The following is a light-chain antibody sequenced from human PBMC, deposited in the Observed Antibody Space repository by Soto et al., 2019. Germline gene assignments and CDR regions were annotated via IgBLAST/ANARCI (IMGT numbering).Light chain of an antibody. J-gene: IGKJ3*01. V-gene: IGKV3-20*01. CDR3: QQYDSSPFT. Sequence: EIVLTQSPGTLSLSPGERATLSCRASQSLSSSQLAWYQQKPGQAPRLLIYGASSRDTGIPDRFSGSGSGTDFTLTISRLEPEEYSGYYCQQYDSSPFTFGPGAKVEIK. CDR2: GAS. CDR1: QSLSSSQ.